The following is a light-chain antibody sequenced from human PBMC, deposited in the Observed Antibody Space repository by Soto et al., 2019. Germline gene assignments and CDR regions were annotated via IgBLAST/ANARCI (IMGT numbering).Light chain of an antibody. J-gene: IGLJ1*01. CDR3: SSYTSSSTLCV. CDR2: EVS. Sequence: QSVLTQPASVSGSPGQSITISCTGTSSDVGGYNYVSWYQQHPGKAPKLMIYEVSNRPSEASNRFSGSKSGNTASLTISGLQAEDEADYYCSSYTSSSTLCVFGTGTKVT. CDR1: SSDVGGYNY. V-gene: IGLV2-14*01.